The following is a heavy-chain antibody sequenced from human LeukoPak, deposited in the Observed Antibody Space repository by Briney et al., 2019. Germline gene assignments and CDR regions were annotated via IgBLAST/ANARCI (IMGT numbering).Heavy chain of an antibody. J-gene: IGHJ4*02. CDR3: VKDAPNGSVDF. V-gene: IGHV3-7*03. Sequence: PGGSLRLSCAVSGFTFSGFWMSWSRQAPGKGLEWVASINSDGSEGYYADVVKGRFTISRDNARNSLYLEMTSLRPEDTAVYYCVKDAPNGSVDFWGRGTLVTVSS. D-gene: IGHD2-8*01. CDR2: INSDGSEG. CDR1: GFTFSGFW.